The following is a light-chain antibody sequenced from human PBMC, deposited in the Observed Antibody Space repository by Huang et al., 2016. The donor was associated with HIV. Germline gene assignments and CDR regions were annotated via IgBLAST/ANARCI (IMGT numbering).Light chain of an antibody. V-gene: IGKV1-9*01. CDR2: AAS. Sequence: IQLTQSPSSLSASVGDRVTITCRASQGISSYLAWYQQKPGKAPKLLIYAASTLHSGVPSRFSGSGSGTEFSLTISSLQPEDFAAYYCQQLNSYPWTFGQGTKVEIK. CDR3: QQLNSYPWT. CDR1: QGISSY. J-gene: IGKJ1*01.